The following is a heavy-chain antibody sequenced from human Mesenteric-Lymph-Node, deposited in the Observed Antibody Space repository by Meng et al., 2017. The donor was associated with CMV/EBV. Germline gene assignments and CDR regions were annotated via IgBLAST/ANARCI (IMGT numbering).Heavy chain of an antibody. D-gene: IGHD2-21*01. CDR1: GYNFIDFW. CDR2: IYAGDSDT. CDR3: ARPLWSSTHDGDY. Sequence: GESLKISCKVSGYNFIDFWIGWVRQMPGKGLEWMGVIYAGDSDTKYSPSFRGQVTISADKSTNTAYLEWRSLKASDTAMYYCARPLWSSTHDGDYWGQGTLVTVSS. J-gene: IGHJ4*02. V-gene: IGHV5-51*01.